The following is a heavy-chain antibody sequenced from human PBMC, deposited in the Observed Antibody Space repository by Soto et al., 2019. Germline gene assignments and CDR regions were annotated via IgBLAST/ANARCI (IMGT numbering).Heavy chain of an antibody. Sequence: EVQLVESGGALVQRGGSLRLFCAASSFTFSTYEMNWVRQAPGKGLEWVSYISTSGSTVYYADSVKGRFTISRDNTRNSLYLQMNSLRDEDTALYYCVRYCSTTLCNGVATRTFDYWGQGTLVTVSS. V-gene: IGHV3-48*03. D-gene: IGHD2-2*01. J-gene: IGHJ4*02. CDR2: ISTSGSTV. CDR3: VRYCSTTLCNGVATRTFDY. CDR1: SFTFSTYE.